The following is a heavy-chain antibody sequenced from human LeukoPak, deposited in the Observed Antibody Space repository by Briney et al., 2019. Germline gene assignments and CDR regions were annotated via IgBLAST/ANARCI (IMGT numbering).Heavy chain of an antibody. CDR2: MYDGGAT. CDR3: AKDARRTFGLSSGLYRGSYYFDY. V-gene: IGHV3-53*05. Sequence: GGSLRLSCPVSGFTVSGDYMSWVRQAPGKGLEWVSVMYDGGATYYADAVKGRFTISRDNSKNTLFLQVNRLRAEDTAVYYCAKDARRTFGLSSGLYRGSYYFDYWGQGTLVTVSS. CDR1: GFTVSGDY. D-gene: IGHD6-19*01. J-gene: IGHJ4*02.